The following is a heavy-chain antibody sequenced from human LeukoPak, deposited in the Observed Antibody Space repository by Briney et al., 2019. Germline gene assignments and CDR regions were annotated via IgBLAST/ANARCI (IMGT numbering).Heavy chain of an antibody. Sequence: GESLQISCKCSGYSFPTYWITWVRPMAGKGLEWMGSIDPSDSYTNYSPSFQGHVTMSTDKSISTASLQWSSLKASDTAMYYCAIYYDSGHVFEYWGQGTLVTVSS. CDR1: GYSFPTYW. D-gene: IGHD3-10*01. CDR3: AIYYDSGHVFEY. J-gene: IGHJ4*02. V-gene: IGHV5-10-1*01. CDR2: IDPSDSYT.